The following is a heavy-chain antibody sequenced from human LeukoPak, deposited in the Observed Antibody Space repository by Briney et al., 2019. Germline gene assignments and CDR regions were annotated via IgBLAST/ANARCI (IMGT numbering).Heavy chain of an antibody. CDR1: GGSFSGYY. V-gene: IGHV4-34*01. D-gene: IGHD2-8*01. J-gene: IGHJ1*01. Sequence: PSETLSLTCAVYGGSFSGYYWSWIRQPPGKGLEWIGEINHSGSTNYNPSLKSRATISVDTSKNQFSLKLSSVTAADTAVYYCARGQGLLNWAIQHWGQGTLVTVSS. CDR3: ARGQGLLNWAIQH. CDR2: INHSGST.